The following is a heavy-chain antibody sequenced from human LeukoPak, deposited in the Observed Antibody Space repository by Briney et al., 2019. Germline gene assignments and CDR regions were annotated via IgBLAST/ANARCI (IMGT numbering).Heavy chain of an antibody. J-gene: IGHJ6*03. CDR3: ARDPYSGGYGDYYYYYMDV. Sequence: PGGSLRLSCAASGFTFSNYAIHWVRQAPGKGLEWVALISYDGSNKDYADSVRGRFTISRDNSKNTLYLQMNSLRPEDTAVYYCARDPYSGGYGDYYYYYMDVWGKGTTVTISS. D-gene: IGHD1-26*01. V-gene: IGHV3-30*04. CDR2: ISYDGSNK. CDR1: GFTFSNYA.